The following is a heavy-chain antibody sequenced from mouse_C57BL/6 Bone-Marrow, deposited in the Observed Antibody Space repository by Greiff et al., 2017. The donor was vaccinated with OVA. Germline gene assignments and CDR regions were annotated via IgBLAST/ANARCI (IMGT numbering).Heavy chain of an antibody. J-gene: IGHJ3*01. Sequence: EVKLMESGGGLVKPGGSLKLSCAASGFTFSSYAMSWVRQTPEKRLEWVATISDGGSYTYYPDNVKGRFTISRDNAKNNLYLQMSHLKSEDTAMYYCARWDYGYAWFAYWGQGTLVTVSA. V-gene: IGHV5-4*03. CDR1: GFTFSSYA. CDR2: ISDGGSYT. D-gene: IGHD2-2*01. CDR3: ARWDYGYAWFAY.